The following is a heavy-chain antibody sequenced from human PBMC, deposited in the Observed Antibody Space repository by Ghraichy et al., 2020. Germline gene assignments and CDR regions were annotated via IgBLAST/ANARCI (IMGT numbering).Heavy chain of an antibody. CDR1: GGSFSGYY. V-gene: IGHV4-34*01. CDR2: INHSGST. Sequence: SETLSLTCAVYGGSFSGYYWSWIRQPPGKGLEWIGEINHSGSTNYNPSLKSRVTISVDTSKNQFSLKLSSVTAADTAVYYCARNGITGTMDYWGQGTLVTVSS. J-gene: IGHJ4*02. D-gene: IGHD1-20*01. CDR3: ARNGITGTMDY.